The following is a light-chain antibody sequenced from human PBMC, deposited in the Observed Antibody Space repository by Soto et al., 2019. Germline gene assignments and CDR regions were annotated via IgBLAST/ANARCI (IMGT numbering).Light chain of an antibody. CDR2: GAS. J-gene: IGKJ1*01. CDR1: QSVSSSY. CDR3: QQYGSSPRT. V-gene: IGKV3-20*01. Sequence: PGERATLSCRASQSVSSSYLAWYQQKPGQAPRLLIYGASSRATGIPDRFSGSGSGTDFTLTVSRLEPEDFAVYYCQQYGSSPRTFGQGTKVDIK.